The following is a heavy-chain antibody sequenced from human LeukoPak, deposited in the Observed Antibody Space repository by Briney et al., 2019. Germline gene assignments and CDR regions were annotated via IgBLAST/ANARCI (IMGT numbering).Heavy chain of an antibody. CDR3: ARSGPRLDYDSSGYYSFQH. CDR1: GFAFSSYS. V-gene: IGHV3-21*01. J-gene: IGHJ1*01. CDR2: ISSSSSYI. D-gene: IGHD3-22*01. Sequence: GGSLRLSCAASGFAFSSYSMNWVRQAPGKGLEWVSSISSSSSYIYYADSVKVRFTISRDNAKNSLYLQKNSLRAEDTAVYYCARSGPRLDYDSSGYYSFQHWGQGTLVTVSS.